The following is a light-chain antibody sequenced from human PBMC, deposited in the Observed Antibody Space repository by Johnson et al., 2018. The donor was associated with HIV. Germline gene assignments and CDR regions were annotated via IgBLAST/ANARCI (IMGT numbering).Light chain of an antibody. CDR3: GTWDRSLSAGGV. CDR1: SSNIGNNY. CDR2: DNN. V-gene: IGLV1-51*01. Sequence: QSVLTQPPSVSAAPGQKVTISCSGSSSNIGNNYVSWYQQLPGTAPKLLIYDNNKRPSGIPDRFSGSKSGTSATLGITGLQTGDEGDYYCGTWDRSLSAGGVVGTVTKVTVL. J-gene: IGLJ1*01.